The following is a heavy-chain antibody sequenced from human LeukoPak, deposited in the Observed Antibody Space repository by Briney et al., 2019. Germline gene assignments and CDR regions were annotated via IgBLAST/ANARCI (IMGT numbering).Heavy chain of an antibody. J-gene: IGHJ3*02. D-gene: IGHD6-13*01. CDR1: GFTVSSNY. Sequence: GGSLRLSCAASGFTVSSNYMSWVRQAPGKGLEWVSVIYSGGSTYYADSVKGRFTISRDNSKNTLYLQMNSLRAEDTAVYYCAREGIAAAGSAFDIWGQGTMVTVSS. V-gene: IGHV3-66*01. CDR2: IYSGGST. CDR3: AREGIAAAGSAFDI.